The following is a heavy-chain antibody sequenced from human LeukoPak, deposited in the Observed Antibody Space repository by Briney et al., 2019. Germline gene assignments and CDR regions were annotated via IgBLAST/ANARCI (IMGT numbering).Heavy chain of an antibody. CDR1: GFTFSSYA. Sequence: PGGSLRLSCAASGFTFSSYAMHWVRQAPGKGLEWVAVIPYDGSNKYYADSVKGRFTISRDNSKNTLYLQMNSLRAEDTAVYYCMKRDSTGPWGQGVLVTVSS. CDR3: MKRDSTGP. V-gene: IGHV3-30*04. D-gene: IGHD2-8*02. CDR2: IPYDGSNK. J-gene: IGHJ5*02.